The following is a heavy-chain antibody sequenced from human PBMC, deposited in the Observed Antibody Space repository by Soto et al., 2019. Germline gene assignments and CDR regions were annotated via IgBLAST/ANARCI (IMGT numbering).Heavy chain of an antibody. V-gene: IGHV4-4*02. D-gene: IGHD1-1*01. CDR1: GGSITASVW. Sequence: QLRLQESGPGLVKPSETLSLTCSISGGSITASVWWTWVRLTPEKGLQWIGEVFHTGSVNYNPSLQSRLTISVDKSMGQSSLRLTSVTAADTAVYYCARKAWTRPDYWGQGALVSVSS. CDR2: VFHTGSV. CDR3: ARKAWTRPDY. J-gene: IGHJ4*02.